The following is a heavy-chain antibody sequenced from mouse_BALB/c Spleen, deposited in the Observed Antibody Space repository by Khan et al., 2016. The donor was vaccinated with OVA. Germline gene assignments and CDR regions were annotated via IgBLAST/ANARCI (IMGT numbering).Heavy chain of an antibody. Sequence: QVQLKESGPGLVAPSQNLSLTCTVSGFSLSDYGVSWIRQPPGKGLEWLGAIWGGGSTYYNSDLKSRLSISKDNYKSQVFLKMSSLQSDDTAMFYCAKGVWSYYYTLDYWGQGTSVTVSS. CDR3: AKGVWSYYYTLDY. CDR2: IWGGGST. V-gene: IGHV2-6-5*01. CDR1: GFSLSDYG. J-gene: IGHJ4*01.